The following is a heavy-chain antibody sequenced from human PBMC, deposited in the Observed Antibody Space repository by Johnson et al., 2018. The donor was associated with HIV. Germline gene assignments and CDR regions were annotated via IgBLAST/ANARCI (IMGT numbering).Heavy chain of an antibody. Sequence: VQLVESGGGLVQPGGSLRLSCAASGFTFSSYAMCWVRQAPGKGLEWVSAISGSGGSTYYADSVKGRFTISRDNSKNTLYLQMNSLRAEDTAVYYCAKDKFMFLENPVDAFDVWGQGTMVTFSS. D-gene: IGHD3-3*01. CDR3: AKDKFMFLENPVDAFDV. CDR1: GFTFSSYA. V-gene: IGHV3-23*04. J-gene: IGHJ3*01. CDR2: ISGSGGST.